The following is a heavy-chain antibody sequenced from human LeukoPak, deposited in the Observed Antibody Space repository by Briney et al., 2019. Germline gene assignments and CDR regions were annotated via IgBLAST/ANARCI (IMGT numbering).Heavy chain of an antibody. CDR1: GFTFSNAW. D-gene: IGHD6-13*01. V-gene: IGHV3-15*01. CDR2: IKSKTDGWTT. CDR3: TTDRKRLVLFDY. Sequence: GGSLRLSCAASGFTFSNAWMSWVRQAPGKGLEWVGRIKSKTDGWTTDYAAPVKGRFTISRDDSKNTLYLQMNSLKTEDTAVYYCTTDRKRLVLFDYWGQGTLVTVSS. J-gene: IGHJ4*02.